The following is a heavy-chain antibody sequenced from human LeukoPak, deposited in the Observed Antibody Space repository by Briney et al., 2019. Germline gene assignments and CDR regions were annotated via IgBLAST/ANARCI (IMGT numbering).Heavy chain of an antibody. CDR1: GFTFSSYA. D-gene: IGHD1-14*01. J-gene: IGHJ4*02. CDR2: ISGSGGST. Sequence: AGGSLRLSCAASGFTFSSYAMSWVRQAPGKGLEWVSAISGSGGSTHYADSVKGRFTISRDNSKNTLYLQMNSLRAEDTAVYYCAKDYGAGGGYYFDYWGQGTLVTVSS. V-gene: IGHV3-23*01. CDR3: AKDYGAGGGYYFDY.